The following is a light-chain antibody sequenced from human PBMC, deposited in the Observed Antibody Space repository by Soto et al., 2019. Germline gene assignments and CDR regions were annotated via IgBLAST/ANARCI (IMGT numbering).Light chain of an antibody. V-gene: IGLV2-23*02. Sequence: QSALTQPASVSGSPGQSITISCTGTSSDVGTYDLVSWYQHHPGKGPKLIVYEVRKRPSGVSNRFSGSKSGNTASLTISGLQAEDEADYYCCSYTGSSTDVVFGGGTKVTVL. CDR1: SSDVGTYDL. CDR3: CSYTGSSTDVV. J-gene: IGLJ2*01. CDR2: EVR.